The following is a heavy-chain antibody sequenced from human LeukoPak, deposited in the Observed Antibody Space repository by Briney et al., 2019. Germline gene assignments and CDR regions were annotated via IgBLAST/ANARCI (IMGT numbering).Heavy chain of an antibody. Sequence: SQTLSLTCTVSGGSISSGDYYWSWIRHPPGKGLEWIGYIYYSGSTCYNPSLKSRVTISVDTSKNQFSLKLSSVTAADTAVYYCARDGGYSYGSPFDYWGQGTLVTVSS. D-gene: IGHD5-18*01. CDR3: ARDGGYSYGSPFDY. J-gene: IGHJ4*02. CDR2: IYYSGST. CDR1: GGSISSGDYY. V-gene: IGHV4-30-4*08.